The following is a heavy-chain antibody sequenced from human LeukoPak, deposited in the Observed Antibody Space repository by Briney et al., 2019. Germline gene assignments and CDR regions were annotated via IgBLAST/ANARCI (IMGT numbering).Heavy chain of an antibody. D-gene: IGHD4-17*01. Sequence: SETLSLTCAVYVGSFSDYFWSWIRQPPGKGLEWIGSIFYSGSTYYNPSLMSRVTISVDTSKNQFSLKLSSVTAADTAVYYCARRATVTSHYFDYWGQGTLVTVSS. CDR1: VGSFSDYF. CDR3: ARRATVTSHYFDY. V-gene: IGHV4-34*12. CDR2: IFYSGST. J-gene: IGHJ4*02.